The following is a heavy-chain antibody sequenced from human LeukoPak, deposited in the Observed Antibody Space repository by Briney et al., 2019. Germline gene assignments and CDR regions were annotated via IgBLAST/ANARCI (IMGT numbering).Heavy chain of an antibody. V-gene: IGHV3-74*01. CDR3: ARGLNYYDSSGYYYY. Sequence: GGSLRLSCAASGFTFSTYWMHWVRQAPGKGLVWVSRINSDWSSTSYADSVKGRFTISRDNAKNTLYLQMNSLRAEDTAVYYCARGLNYYDSSGYYYYWGQGTLVTVSS. CDR2: INSDWSST. CDR1: GFTFSTYW. J-gene: IGHJ4*02. D-gene: IGHD3-22*01.